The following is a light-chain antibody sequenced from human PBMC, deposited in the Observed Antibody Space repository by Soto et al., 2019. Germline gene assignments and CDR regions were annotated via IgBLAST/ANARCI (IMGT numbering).Light chain of an antibody. V-gene: IGKV1-5*03. J-gene: IGKJ1*01. Sequence: DLQMTQSPSTLSASVGDRVTITWRASQSISNWLAWHQQKPGKAPKLLIYKASSLQSGVPSRFSGSGSGTEFTLTISSLQPDDFATYCCQQYNSYRAFGQGTKVEIK. CDR2: KAS. CDR3: QQYNSYRA. CDR1: QSISNW.